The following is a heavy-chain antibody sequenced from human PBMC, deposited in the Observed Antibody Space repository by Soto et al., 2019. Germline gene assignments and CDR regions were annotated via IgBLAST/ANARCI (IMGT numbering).Heavy chain of an antibody. Sequence: GGSLRLSCAASGFTFSNSAMHWVRQAPGKGLEWVALISYDGSNKYYADSVKGRFTISRDNSKNTLYLQMNSLRAEDTAVYYCARLGYCSSTSCHRYYYYGMDVWGQGTTVTVSS. CDR2: ISYDGSNK. CDR1: GFTFSNSA. CDR3: ARLGYCSSTSCHRYYYYGMDV. J-gene: IGHJ6*02. V-gene: IGHV3-30*03. D-gene: IGHD2-2*01.